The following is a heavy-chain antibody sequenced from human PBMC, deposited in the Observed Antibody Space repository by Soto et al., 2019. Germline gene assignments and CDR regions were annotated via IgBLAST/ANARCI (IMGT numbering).Heavy chain of an antibody. V-gene: IGHV1-58*01. D-gene: IGHD3-16*01. Sequence: QMELVQSGPEVKKPGTSVNVSCKASGFAFRTSAVQWVRQARGERLEWIGWIVVASGNTYYSQKFQERVTITRAMSTSTAYQELTSLRAEDRAVYYCAASGGGVDHYGMDVW. CDR1: GFAFRTSA. J-gene: IGHJ6*01. CDR3: AASGGGVDHYGMDV. CDR2: IVVASGNT.